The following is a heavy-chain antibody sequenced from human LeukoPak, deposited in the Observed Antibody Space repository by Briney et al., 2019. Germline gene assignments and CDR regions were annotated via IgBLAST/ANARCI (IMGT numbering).Heavy chain of an antibody. Sequence: ASVKVSCKVSGYTLTQLSMHWVRQAPGKGLEWMGGFDPEDGETIYAQKFQGRVTMTEDTSTDTAYMVLSSLRSEDTAVYYCATVAYYGSGSYYMWKAYFDYWGQGTLVTVSS. CDR3: ATVAYYGSGSYYMWKAYFDY. D-gene: IGHD3-10*01. CDR2: FDPEDGET. CDR1: GYTLTQLS. J-gene: IGHJ4*02. V-gene: IGHV1-24*01.